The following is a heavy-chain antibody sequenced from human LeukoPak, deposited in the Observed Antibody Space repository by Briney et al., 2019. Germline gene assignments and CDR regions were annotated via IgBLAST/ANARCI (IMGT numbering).Heavy chain of an antibody. V-gene: IGHV4-4*07. Sequence: SETLSLTCTVSGGSISSYYWSWIRQPAGKGLEWIGRIYTSGSTNYNPSLKSRVTMSVDTSKNQFSLKLSSVTAADTAVYYCAREYYDILTGYGMHWYFDLWGRGTLVTVSS. D-gene: IGHD3-9*01. CDR3: AREYYDILTGYGMHWYFDL. CDR2: IYTSGST. CDR1: GGSISSYY. J-gene: IGHJ2*01.